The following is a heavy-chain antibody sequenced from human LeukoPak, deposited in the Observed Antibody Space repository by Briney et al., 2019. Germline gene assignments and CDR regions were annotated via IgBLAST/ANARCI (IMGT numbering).Heavy chain of an antibody. CDR3: ASHYYDSSGYAAGYGMDV. J-gene: IGHJ6*02. Sequence: PGGSLRLSCAASGFTFSSYGMHWVRQAPGKGLEWVAVIWYDGSNKYYADSVKGRFTISRDNSKNTLYLQMNSLTAEDTAVYYCASHYYDSSGYAAGYGMDVWGQGTTVTVSS. D-gene: IGHD3-22*01. CDR1: GFTFSSYG. CDR2: IWYDGSNK. V-gene: IGHV3-33*01.